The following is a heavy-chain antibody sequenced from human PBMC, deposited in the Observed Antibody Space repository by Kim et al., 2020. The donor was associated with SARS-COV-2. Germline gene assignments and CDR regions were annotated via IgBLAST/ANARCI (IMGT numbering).Heavy chain of an antibody. CDR1: GGSISSGGYS. D-gene: IGHD1-7*01. Sequence: SETLSLTCAVSGGSISSGGYSWSWIRQPPGKGLEWIGYIYHSGSTYYNPSLKSRVTISVDRSKNQFSLKLSSVTAADTAVYYCARGIGAGTSIYFDYWGQGTLVTVSS. J-gene: IGHJ4*02. V-gene: IGHV4-30-2*01. CDR3: ARGIGAGTSIYFDY. CDR2: IYHSGST.